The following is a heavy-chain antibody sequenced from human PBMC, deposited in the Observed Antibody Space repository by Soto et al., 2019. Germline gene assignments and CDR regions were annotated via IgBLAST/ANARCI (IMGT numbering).Heavy chain of an antibody. CDR3: ARAITGISDPYHFDL. Sequence: GASLKISCKASGYTFTKYWIAWVRQMPGKGLEYMGIIYPGDSDTRKSPSFQGQVTISADTSINTAYLTWGTLEASDTATYYCARAITGISDPYHFDLWGQGTLVTVSS. CDR2: IYPGDSDT. J-gene: IGHJ4*02. D-gene: IGHD1-20*01. V-gene: IGHV5-51*01. CDR1: GYTFTKYW.